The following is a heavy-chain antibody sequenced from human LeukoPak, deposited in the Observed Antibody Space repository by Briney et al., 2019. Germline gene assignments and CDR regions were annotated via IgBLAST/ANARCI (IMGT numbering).Heavy chain of an antibody. D-gene: IGHD2-15*01. V-gene: IGHV3-23*01. Sequence: GGSLRLSCAVTGFAFNMFAIDWVRQAPGKGLEWVSGLSRGGSTTNYADSVKGRFTISRDKSQNSVFLQLNSLRPEDTAVYYCARQQRIRHCSEGVCTEGYFDYWGQGTLVTVSS. CDR1: GFAFNMFA. J-gene: IGHJ4*02. CDR3: ARQQRIRHCSEGVCTEGYFDY. CDR2: LSRGGSTT.